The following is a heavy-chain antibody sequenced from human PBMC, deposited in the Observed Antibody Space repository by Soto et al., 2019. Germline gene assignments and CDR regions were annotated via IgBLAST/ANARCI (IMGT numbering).Heavy chain of an antibody. CDR2: TYYRSKWYN. D-gene: IGHD4-17*01. Sequence: PSQTLSLTCAIFGDSVSSKSVAWNWIRQSPSRGLEWLGRTYYRSKWYNDYAVSVKSRITINPDTSKNQFSLQLNSVTPEDTAVYYRAREGYGDYSWYYFDYWGQGTPVTVSS. V-gene: IGHV6-1*01. CDR3: AREGYGDYSWYYFDY. CDR1: GDSVSSKSVA. J-gene: IGHJ4*02.